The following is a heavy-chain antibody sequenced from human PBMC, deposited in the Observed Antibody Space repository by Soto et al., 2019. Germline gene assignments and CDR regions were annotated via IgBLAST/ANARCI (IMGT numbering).Heavy chain of an antibody. CDR3: ARSDGRY. CDR2: IYYSGRT. J-gene: IGHJ4*02. Sequence: QVQLQESGPGLVKPSETLSLTCTVSGGSISSYYWSWIRQPPGKGLEWIGYIYYSGRTNYNPSLKSRVTISVDTSKNQFSLKLSSVTAADTDVYYCARSDGRYWGQGTMVTVSS. CDR1: GGSISSYY. V-gene: IGHV4-59*01.